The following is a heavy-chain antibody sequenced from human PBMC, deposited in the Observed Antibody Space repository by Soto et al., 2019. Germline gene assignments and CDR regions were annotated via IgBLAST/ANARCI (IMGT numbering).Heavy chain of an antibody. CDR3: ARARHSSKDLLVIEIFDY. Sequence: VSVKVSCKASGYTFTSYYMHWVRQAPGQGLEWMGIINPSGGSTSYAQKFQGRVTMTRDTSTSTVYMELSSLRSEDTAVYYCARARHSSKDLLVIEIFDYWGQGTLVTVSS. CDR2: INPSGGST. V-gene: IGHV1-46*03. D-gene: IGHD2-15*01. CDR1: GYTFTSYY. J-gene: IGHJ4*02.